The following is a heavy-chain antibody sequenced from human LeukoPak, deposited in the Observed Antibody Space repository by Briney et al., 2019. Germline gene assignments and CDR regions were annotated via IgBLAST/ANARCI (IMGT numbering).Heavy chain of an antibody. J-gene: IGHJ4*02. Sequence: SETLSLTCTVSGDSINSLDLWSWVRQPPGKGLEWIGEMYLSGTTHSNPSVKSRVTISIDKSKNQFFLSLSSVTAADTAVYYCAGLVGRYSSGLYYYYFDYWGQGTLVTVSS. CDR1: GDSINSLDL. D-gene: IGHD3-22*01. CDR2: MYLSGTT. V-gene: IGHV4-4*02. CDR3: AGLVGRYSSGLYYYYFDY.